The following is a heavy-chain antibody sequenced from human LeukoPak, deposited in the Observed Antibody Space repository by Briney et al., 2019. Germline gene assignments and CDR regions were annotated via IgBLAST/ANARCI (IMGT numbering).Heavy chain of an antibody. Sequence: QTGGSLRLSCAASGFTFSSYAMHWVRQAPGKGLEWVAVISYDGSNKYYADSVKGRFTISRDNSKNTLYLQMNSLRAEDTAVYYCARDSDPRPNNFDWLLDYNRNWFDPWGQGTLVTVSS. D-gene: IGHD3-9*01. CDR2: ISYDGSNK. CDR3: ARDSDPRPNNFDWLLDYNRNWFDP. V-gene: IGHV3-30*04. CDR1: GFTFSSYA. J-gene: IGHJ5*02.